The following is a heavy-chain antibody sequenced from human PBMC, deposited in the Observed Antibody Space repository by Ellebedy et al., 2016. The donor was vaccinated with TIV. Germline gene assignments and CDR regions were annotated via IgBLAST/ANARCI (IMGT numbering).Heavy chain of an antibody. J-gene: IGHJ4*02. D-gene: IGHD3-10*01. CDR2: INAGNGNT. Sequence: AASVKVSCKASGYTFTSYAMHWVRQAPGQRLEWMGWINAGNGNTKYSQKFQGRVTITRDTSASTAYMELSRLRSDDTAVYYLARVYRRGGSGFGELRYWGQGTLVTVSS. CDR1: GYTFTSYA. CDR3: ARVYRRGGSGFGELRY. V-gene: IGHV1-3*01.